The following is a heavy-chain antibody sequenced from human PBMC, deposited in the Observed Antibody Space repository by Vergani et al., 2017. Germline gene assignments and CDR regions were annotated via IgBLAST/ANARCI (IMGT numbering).Heavy chain of an antibody. Sequence: EVQLVTSGGGLVQPGGSLRLSCAASGFVFDEYALHWVRQSPGKGLEWVSGISWNRGKIAYADSVRGRFTISRDNSKNTVSLQMNSLRTEDTALYYCAKESSRWEKGGCDFWGQGTMVTVSS. CDR2: ISWNRGKI. J-gene: IGHJ3*01. CDR3: AKESSRWEKGGCDF. D-gene: IGHD1-26*01. V-gene: IGHV3-9*01. CDR1: GFVFDEYA.